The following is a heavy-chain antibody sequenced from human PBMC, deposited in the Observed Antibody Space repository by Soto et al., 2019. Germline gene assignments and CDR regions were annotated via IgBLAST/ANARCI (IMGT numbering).Heavy chain of an antibody. CDR1: GYTFTSYG. CDR3: ARARYCSSTSCYPYYYYGMDV. Sequence: QVQLVQSGAEVKKPGASVKVSCKASGYTFTSYGISWVRQAPGQGLEWMGWISAYNGNTNYAQKLQGRVTMTTDTSTSTAYMELRSLRSDDTAVYYCARARYCSSTSCYPYYYYGMDVWDQGTTVTVSS. J-gene: IGHJ6*02. V-gene: IGHV1-18*04. CDR2: ISAYNGNT. D-gene: IGHD2-2*01.